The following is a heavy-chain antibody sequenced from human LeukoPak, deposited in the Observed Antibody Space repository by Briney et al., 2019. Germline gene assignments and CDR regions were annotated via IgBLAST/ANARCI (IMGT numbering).Heavy chain of an antibody. Sequence: SETLSLTCTVSGGSISSYYWSWIRQPPGKGLEWIANIYRTGSTNYNPSLSSRVTISIDTAKNQFSLKLTSVTAADTAVYYCARRGRNSSGWQDHLWGQGTLVTVSS. CDR1: GGSISSYY. D-gene: IGHD6-25*01. J-gene: IGHJ4*02. V-gene: IGHV4-59*01. CDR2: IYRTGST. CDR3: ARRGRNSSGWQDHL.